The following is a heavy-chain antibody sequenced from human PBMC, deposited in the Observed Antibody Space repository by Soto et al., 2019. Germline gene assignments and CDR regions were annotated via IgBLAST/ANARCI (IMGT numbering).Heavy chain of an antibody. CDR3: AREFRCSGSYYFPFDY. Sequence: QVQLVQSGAAVKKPGASVKVSCKASGYTFTSYAMHWVRQAPGQRLEWMGWINAGNGNTKYSQKFQVRVTITRDTSASTAYMELSSLRSEDTAVYYCAREFRCSGSYYFPFDYWGQGTLVTVSS. J-gene: IGHJ4*02. V-gene: IGHV1-3*01. CDR1: GYTFTSYA. D-gene: IGHD3-10*02. CDR2: INAGNGNT.